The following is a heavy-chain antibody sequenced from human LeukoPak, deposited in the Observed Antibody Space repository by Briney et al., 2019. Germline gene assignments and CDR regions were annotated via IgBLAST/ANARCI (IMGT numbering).Heavy chain of an antibody. D-gene: IGHD5-18*01. J-gene: IGHJ4*02. Sequence: GGSLRLSCAASGFTFSSYAMSWVRQAPGKGLEWVSAISGSGGSTYYADSVKGRFTISRDNSKNTLYLQMNSLRAEDTAVYYCARLDTAMDHFDYWGQGTLVTVSS. V-gene: IGHV3-23*01. CDR3: ARLDTAMDHFDY. CDR2: ISGSGGST. CDR1: GFTFSSYA.